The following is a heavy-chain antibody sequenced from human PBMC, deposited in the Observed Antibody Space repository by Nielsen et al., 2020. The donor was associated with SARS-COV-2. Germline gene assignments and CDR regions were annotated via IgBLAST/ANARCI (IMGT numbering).Heavy chain of an antibody. CDR3: ARGLGSGWYGVVDY. D-gene: IGHD6-19*01. CDR2: TKYRSKWYN. Sequence: SQTLSLTCAISGDSVSSNSAAWNWLRQSPSRGLEWLGRTKYRSKWYNDYAVSVKSRITINPDTSKNQFSLQLNSVTPEDTAVYYCARGLGSGWYGVVDYWGQGTLVTVSS. J-gene: IGHJ4*02. CDR1: GDSVSSNSAA. V-gene: IGHV6-1*01.